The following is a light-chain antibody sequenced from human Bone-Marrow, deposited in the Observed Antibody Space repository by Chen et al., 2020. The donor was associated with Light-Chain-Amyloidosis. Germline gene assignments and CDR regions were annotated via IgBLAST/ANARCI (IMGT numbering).Light chain of an antibody. CDR2: EVS. J-gene: IGLJ3*02. V-gene: IGLV2-23*02. CDR3: CSDAGSSTSPDWV. CDR1: SSDVGSYNL. Sequence: QSALTQPASVSGSPGQSITISCTGTSSDVGSYNLVSWYQQHPGKAPKLMIYEVSKRPSGVSNRFSGSKSGNTTSLTISGLQAEDEADYYCCSDAGSSTSPDWVFGGGTKLTVL.